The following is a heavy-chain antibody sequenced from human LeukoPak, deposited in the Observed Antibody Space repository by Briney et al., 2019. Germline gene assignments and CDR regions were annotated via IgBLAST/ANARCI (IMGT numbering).Heavy chain of an antibody. V-gene: IGHV3-74*01. D-gene: IGHD3-10*01. CDR1: GFTFISYW. Sequence: GWALRLSCAASGFTFISYWMHWVRQAPGRGLVWVSRINSDGSSTSYADSVKGRFTISRDNAKNTLYLQMNSLRAEDTAVYYCARDPRGGTLESWGQGTLVTVSS. CDR3: ARDPRGGTLES. J-gene: IGHJ4*02. CDR2: INSDGSST.